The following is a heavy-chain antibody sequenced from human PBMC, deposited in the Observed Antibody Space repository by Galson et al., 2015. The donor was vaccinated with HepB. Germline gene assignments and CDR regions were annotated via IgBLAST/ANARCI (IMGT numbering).Heavy chain of an antibody. CDR3: ARGEIPIAVAGFDY. J-gene: IGHJ4*02. CDR2: IIPIFGTA. D-gene: IGHD6-19*01. V-gene: IGHV1-69*13. CDR1: GGTFSSYA. Sequence: SVKVSCKASGGTFSSYAISWVRQAPGQGLEWMGGIIPIFGTANYAQKFQGRVTITADESTSTAYMELSSLRSKDTAVYYCARGEIPIAVAGFDYWGQGTLVTVSS.